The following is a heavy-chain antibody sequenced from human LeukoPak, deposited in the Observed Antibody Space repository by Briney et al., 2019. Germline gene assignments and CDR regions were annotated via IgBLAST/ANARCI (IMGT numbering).Heavy chain of an antibody. CDR1: GYTLTELS. J-gene: IGHJ3*02. D-gene: IGHD6-13*01. Sequence: GASVKVSCKVSGYTLTELSMHWVRQAPGIGLEWMGGFDPEDGETIYAQKFQGRVTMTEDTSTDTAYMELSSLRSEDTAVYYCATGITDSSSWRFWAFDIWGQGTMVTVSS. V-gene: IGHV1-24*01. CDR2: FDPEDGET. CDR3: ATGITDSSSWRFWAFDI.